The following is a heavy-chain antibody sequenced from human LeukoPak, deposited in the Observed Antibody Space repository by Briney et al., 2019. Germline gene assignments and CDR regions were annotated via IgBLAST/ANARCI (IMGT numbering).Heavy chain of an antibody. CDR3: ARDQGYYDFWSGPFDY. Sequence: LSLTCTVSGGSISSGGYYWSWVRQAPGKGLEWVAVIWYDGSNKYYADSVKGRFTISRDNSKNTLYLQMNSLRAEDTAVYYCARDQGYYDFWSGPFDYWGQGTLVTVSS. CDR1: GGSISSGGYY. CDR2: IWYDGSNK. V-gene: IGHV3-33*08. D-gene: IGHD3-3*01. J-gene: IGHJ4*02.